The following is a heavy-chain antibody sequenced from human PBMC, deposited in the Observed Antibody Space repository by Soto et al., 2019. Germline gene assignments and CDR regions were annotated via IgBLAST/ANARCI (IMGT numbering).Heavy chain of an antibody. CDR3: ANDLATTRGDYGMDV. D-gene: IGHD5-12*01. Sequence: EVQLVESGGGLVQPGRSLRLSCAASGFTFDDNAMHWVRQAPGKGLEWVSGISWNGGSIGYVYSVKGQFTNSRDNAKNSLYLQMNSLRAEDTALYYCANDLATTRGDYGMDVWGQGTTVTVSS. CDR2: ISWNGGSI. CDR1: GFTFDDNA. V-gene: IGHV3-9*01. J-gene: IGHJ6*02.